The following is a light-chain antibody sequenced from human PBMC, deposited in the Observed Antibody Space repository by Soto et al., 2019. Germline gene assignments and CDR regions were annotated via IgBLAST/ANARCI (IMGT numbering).Light chain of an antibody. CDR1: QSVRSC. V-gene: IGKV1-5*01. J-gene: IGKJ1*01. CDR2: DAS. Sequence: DIQMTQSPSTLSASVGDRVTITCRASQSVRSCLAWYQQKPGRAPKFLIYDASSLQSGVPSRFSGSGSGTEFTLTISNLQPDDFATYYCQQYDTYPLTFGQGTKVEI. CDR3: QQYDTYPLT.